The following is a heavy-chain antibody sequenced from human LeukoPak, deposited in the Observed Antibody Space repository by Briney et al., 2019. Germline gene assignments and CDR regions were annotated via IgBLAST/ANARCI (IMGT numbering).Heavy chain of an antibody. CDR2: INHSGST. D-gene: IGHD3-22*01. CDR3: ATIDEYYYDSSGHGYYFDY. Sequence: PSETLSLTCAVYGGSFSGYYWSWIRQPPGKGLEWIGEINHSGSTNYNPSLKSRVTISVDTSKNQFSLKLSSVTAADTAVYYCATIDEYYYDSSGHGYYFDYWGQGTPVTVSS. CDR1: GGSFSGYY. V-gene: IGHV4-34*01. J-gene: IGHJ4*02.